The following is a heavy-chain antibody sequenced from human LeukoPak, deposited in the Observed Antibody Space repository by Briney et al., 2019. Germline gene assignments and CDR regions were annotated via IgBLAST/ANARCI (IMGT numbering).Heavy chain of an antibody. CDR1: GGSISSGGYS. CDR3: GRGNYGSGSYYENWFDP. CDR2: IYHSGST. D-gene: IGHD3-10*01. Sequence: SETLSLTCAVSGGSISSGGYSWSWIRQPPGKGLEWIGYIYHSGSTYYNPSLKSRVTISVDRSNNQFSLKLSSVTAADTAVYYCGRGNYGSGSYYENWFDPWGQGTLVTVSS. J-gene: IGHJ5*02. V-gene: IGHV4-30-2*01.